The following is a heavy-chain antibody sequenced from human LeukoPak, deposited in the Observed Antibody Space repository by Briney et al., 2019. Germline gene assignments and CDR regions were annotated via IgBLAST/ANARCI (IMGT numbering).Heavy chain of an antibody. CDR3: ARVPESVGINYFDS. D-gene: IGHD1-26*01. Sequence: PSETLSLTCAAYGGSFSGNYWSWVRQPPGKGLEWVGEINCRGSTNYNPSLKSRVTISVDTSKNQFSLKVNSVTAADTAVYYCARVPESVGINYFDSWGQGTLVTASS. J-gene: IGHJ4*02. CDR2: INCRGST. V-gene: IGHV4-34*01. CDR1: GGSFSGNY.